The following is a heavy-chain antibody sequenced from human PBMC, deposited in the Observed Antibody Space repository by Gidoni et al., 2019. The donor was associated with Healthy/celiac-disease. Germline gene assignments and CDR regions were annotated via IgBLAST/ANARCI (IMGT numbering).Heavy chain of an antibody. Sequence: QVQLVQSGAEVKKPGASVKVSCKASGYTFTGYYMHWVRQAPGQGLEWMGWINPNSGGTNYAQKFKGRVTMTRDTSISTAYMELSRRRSDDTAVYYCARDRGGYSSSFRYGMDVWGQGTTVTVSS. J-gene: IGHJ6*02. V-gene: IGHV1-2*02. CDR1: GYTFTGYY. CDR3: ARDRGGYSSSFRYGMDV. D-gene: IGHD6-6*01. CDR2: INPNSGGT.